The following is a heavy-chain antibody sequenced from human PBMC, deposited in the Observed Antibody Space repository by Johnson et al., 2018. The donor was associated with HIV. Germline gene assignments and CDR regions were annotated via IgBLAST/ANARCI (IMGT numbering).Heavy chain of an antibody. D-gene: IGHD3-22*01. CDR1: GFTFSSYA. CDR3: ARGEPYYYDSSGYYYPDAFDI. J-gene: IGHJ3*02. Sequence: VQLVESGGGVVQPGGSLRLSCAASGFTFSSYAMHWVRQAPGKGLEWVAVISYDGSNKYYADSVKGRFTISRDNSKNTLYLQMNSLRAEDTAVYYCARGEPYYYDSSGYYYPDAFDIWGQGTMVTVSS. V-gene: IGHV3-30-3*01. CDR2: ISYDGSNK.